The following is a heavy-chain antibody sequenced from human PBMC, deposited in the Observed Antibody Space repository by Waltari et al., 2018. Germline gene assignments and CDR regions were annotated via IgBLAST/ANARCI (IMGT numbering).Heavy chain of an antibody. CDR1: GFTFSDYY. CDR3: ARSAWFDY. J-gene: IGHJ4*02. V-gene: IGHV3-11*06. CDR2: RSSGSVYT. Sequence: QVQLVESGGGLVKPGGSLRLSCAASGFTFSDYYMSWIRQAPGKRLEWVSSRSSGSVYTYYADTVKGRCTISRDNAKNSLYLQMNSLSAEDTALYYWARSAWFDYWGQGTLVTVSS.